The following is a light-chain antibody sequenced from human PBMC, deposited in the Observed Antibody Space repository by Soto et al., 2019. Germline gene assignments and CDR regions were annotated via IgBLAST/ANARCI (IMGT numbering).Light chain of an antibody. CDR1: ISDIGAFNF. CDR2: GVT. J-gene: IGLJ1*01. CDR3: SSFTSASTRI. V-gene: IGLV2-14*03. Sequence: QSALTQPASVSGSPGQSISIPCTGTISDIGAFNFVSWYQQHPGKAPKVLIYGVTNRPSGVDYRFSGSKSGNTASLIISGLRPEDEADYYCSSFTSASTRIFGTGTKVTVL.